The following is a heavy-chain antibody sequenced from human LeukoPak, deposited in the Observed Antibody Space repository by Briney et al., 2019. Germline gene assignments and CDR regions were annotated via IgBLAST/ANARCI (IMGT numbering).Heavy chain of an antibody. V-gene: IGHV3-66*01. CDR2: IYSGGST. D-gene: IGHD7-27*01. J-gene: IGHJ4*02. CDR3: ATKRETGDVYYFDY. Sequence: GSLRLSCAASGFTVSSNYMSWVRQAPGKGLEWVSVIYSGGSTYYADSVKGRFTISRDNSKITLYLQMNSLRAEDTAVYYCATKRETGDVYYFDYWGRGTLVTVSS. CDR1: GFTVSSNY.